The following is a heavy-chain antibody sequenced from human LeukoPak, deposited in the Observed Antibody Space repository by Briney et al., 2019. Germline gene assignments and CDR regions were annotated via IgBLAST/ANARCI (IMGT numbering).Heavy chain of an antibody. CDR3: ARDRGLRGLYDY. CDR1: GGSINNYY. CDR2: IYSSGSA. V-gene: IGHV4-4*07. Sequence: SETLSLACTVSGGSINNYYWSWIRQPAGKGLEWIGLIYSSGSASYNPSLKSRVTMSVDTSKNQFSLKLSSVTAADTAVYYCARDRGLRGLYDYWGQGTLVTVSS. J-gene: IGHJ4*02. D-gene: IGHD4-17*01.